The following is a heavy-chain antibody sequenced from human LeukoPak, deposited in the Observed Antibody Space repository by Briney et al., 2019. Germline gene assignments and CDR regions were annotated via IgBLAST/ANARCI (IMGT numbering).Heavy chain of an antibody. J-gene: IGHJ4*02. V-gene: IGHV4-59*01. CDR2: IYYSGST. CDR3: ARDILAYFDY. CDR1: GGSISSYY. Sequence: SETLSLTCTVSGGSISSYYWSWIRQPPGKGLEWIGYIYYSGSTNYNPSLKSRVTISVDTSKNQFSLKLSSATAADTAVYYCARDILAYFDYWGQGTLVTVSS. D-gene: IGHD2-21*01.